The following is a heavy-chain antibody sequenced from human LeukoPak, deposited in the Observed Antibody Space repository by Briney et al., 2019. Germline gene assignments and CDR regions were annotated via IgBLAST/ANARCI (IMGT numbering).Heavy chain of an antibody. CDR3: AKKTCSGGACYSALWFDP. CDR2: ISDSGAYT. V-gene: IGHV3-23*01. D-gene: IGHD2-21*01. CDR1: GFTFSTYT. Sequence: GGSLRLSCAGAGFTFSTYTMSWVRQAPGKGLQWVSAISDSGAYTYYADSVKGRFTISRDNSKNTLYLQMKSLRADDTAVYYCAKKTCSGGACYSALWFDPWGQGTLVTVSS. J-gene: IGHJ5*02.